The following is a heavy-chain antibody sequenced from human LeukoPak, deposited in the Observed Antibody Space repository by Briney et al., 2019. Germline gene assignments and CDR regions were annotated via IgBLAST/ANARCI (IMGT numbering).Heavy chain of an antibody. J-gene: IGHJ5*02. D-gene: IGHD6-19*01. CDR1: GFTFSDYN. Sequence: GSLRLSCAASGFTFSDYNMNWVRQAPGKGLEWIGYIYYSGSTNYNPSLKSRVTISVDTSKNQFSLKLSSVTAADTAVYYCARDSSGWYHWFDPWGQGTLVTVSS. CDR3: ARDSSGWYHWFDP. V-gene: IGHV4-59*01. CDR2: IYYSGST.